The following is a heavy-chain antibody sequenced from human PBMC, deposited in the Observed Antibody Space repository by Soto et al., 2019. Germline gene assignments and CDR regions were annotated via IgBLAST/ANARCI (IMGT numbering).Heavy chain of an antibody. Sequence: QVQLVQSGAEVEKPGSSVKVSCKASGVTFSSYTISWVRQAPGQGLEWMGGIIPIFGTANYAQRFQGRLTITADESTTTVYMELTSLRSEATAVYYCARPSPEDGGLGSWNDYKHYALDVWGKGTRGTV. CDR2: IIPIFGTA. J-gene: IGHJ6*04. CDR3: ARPSPEDGGLGSWNDYKHYALDV. CDR1: GVTFSSYT. D-gene: IGHD1-1*01. V-gene: IGHV1-69*01.